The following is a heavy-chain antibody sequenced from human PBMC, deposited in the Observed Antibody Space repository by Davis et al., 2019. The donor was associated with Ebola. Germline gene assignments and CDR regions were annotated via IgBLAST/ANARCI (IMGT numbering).Heavy chain of an antibody. Sequence: PGGSLRLSCAASGFTFSSYWMSWVRQAPGKGLEWVSYISSSGSTIYYADSVKGRFTISRDNAKNSLYLQMNSLRAEDTAVYYCARARRDGYNYPLDYWGQGTLVTVSS. J-gene: IGHJ4*02. CDR2: ISSSGSTI. D-gene: IGHD5-24*01. CDR1: GFTFSSYW. CDR3: ARARRDGYNYPLDY. V-gene: IGHV3-48*04.